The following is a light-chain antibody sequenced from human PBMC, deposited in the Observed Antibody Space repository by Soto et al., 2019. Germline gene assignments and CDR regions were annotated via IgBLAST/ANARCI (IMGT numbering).Light chain of an antibody. V-gene: IGKV3-15*01. J-gene: IGKJ1*01. CDR3: QQYNNWPWT. Sequence: EIVLTQSPGTLSLSPGERATLSCRASQSVSSNYLAWYQQQPGQAPRLLIYGASTRATGFPTRFSGSGSGTEFTLTISSLQSEDFALYYCQQYNNWPWTFGQGTKVDIK. CDR2: GAS. CDR1: QSVSSN.